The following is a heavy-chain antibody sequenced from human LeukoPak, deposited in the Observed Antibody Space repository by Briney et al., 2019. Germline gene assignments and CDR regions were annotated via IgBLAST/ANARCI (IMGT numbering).Heavy chain of an antibody. CDR1: GFTFNNYA. Sequence: GGSLRLSCTASGFTFNNYAMSWVRQAPGKGLEWVSAISGGGGSTYYADSVKGRFTISRDNSKNTLYLQMNSLRAEDTAVYYCAKASGDYVGRGFDYWGQGTLVTVSS. CDR2: ISGGGGST. V-gene: IGHV3-23*01. D-gene: IGHD4-17*01. J-gene: IGHJ4*02. CDR3: AKASGDYVGRGFDY.